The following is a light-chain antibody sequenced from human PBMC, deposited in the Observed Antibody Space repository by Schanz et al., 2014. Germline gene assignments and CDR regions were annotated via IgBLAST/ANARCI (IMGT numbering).Light chain of an antibody. Sequence: QSALTQPASVSGSPGQSITISCTGSSSDVGGYKYVSWYQQHPGKAPKLMIYDVSNRPSGVSNRFSGSKSGNTASLTISGLQAEDEADYYCSSHTSSNTRVFGGGTKLTVL. CDR3: SSHTSSNTRV. J-gene: IGLJ3*02. CDR1: SSDVGGYKY. V-gene: IGLV2-14*03. CDR2: DVS.